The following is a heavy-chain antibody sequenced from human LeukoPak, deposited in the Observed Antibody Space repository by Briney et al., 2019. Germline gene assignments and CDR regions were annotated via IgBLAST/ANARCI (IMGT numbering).Heavy chain of an antibody. Sequence: GASVKVSCKASGGTFSSYAINWVRQATGQGLEWMGWMNPNSGNTGYAQKFQGRVTMTRNTSISTAYMELSSLRSEDTAVYYCASVSADFWSGYTFDYWGQGTLVTVSS. CDR2: MNPNSGNT. CDR1: GGTFSSYA. CDR3: ASVSADFWSGYTFDY. J-gene: IGHJ4*02. V-gene: IGHV1-8*02. D-gene: IGHD3-3*01.